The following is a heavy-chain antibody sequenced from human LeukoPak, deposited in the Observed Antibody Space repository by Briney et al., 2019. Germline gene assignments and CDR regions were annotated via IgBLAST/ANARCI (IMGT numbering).Heavy chain of an antibody. CDR3: ARGTARSDY. CDR2: IRSSGVST. CDR1: GFTFNTYA. D-gene: IGHD4-17*01. J-gene: IGHJ4*02. Sequence: GGSLRLSCAASGFTFNTYAMSWVRQAPGKGLEWVSGIRSSGVSTYYADSVKGRFTISRDNAKNSLYLQMNSLRAEDTAVYYCARGTARSDYWGQGTLVTVSS. V-gene: IGHV3-23*01.